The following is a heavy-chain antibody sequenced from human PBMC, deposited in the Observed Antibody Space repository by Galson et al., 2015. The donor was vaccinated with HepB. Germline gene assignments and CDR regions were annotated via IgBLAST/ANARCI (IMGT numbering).Heavy chain of an antibody. CDR2: IIPIFNIT. Sequence: SVKVSCKASGGTFSSFAIHWVRQAPGQGLEWMGGIIPIFNITNYPQRFQGRVTLAADEPTNTVYMELSSLRSDDTAVYYCARPNAAASASYGYWGQGTLVTVSS. CDR3: ARPNAAASASYGY. J-gene: IGHJ4*02. D-gene: IGHD6-25*01. CDR1: GGTFSSFA. V-gene: IGHV1-69*13.